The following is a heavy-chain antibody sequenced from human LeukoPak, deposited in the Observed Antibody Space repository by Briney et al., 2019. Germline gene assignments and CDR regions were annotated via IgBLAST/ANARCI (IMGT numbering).Heavy chain of an antibody. V-gene: IGHV4-38-2*02. Sequence: SETLSLTCTVSGYSISSGYYWGWIRQPPGKGLEWIGSIYHSGSTYYNPSLKSRVTISVDTSKNQFSLKLSSVTAADTAVYYCARYSYGFSFDYWGQGTLVTVSS. CDR1: GYSISSGYY. J-gene: IGHJ4*02. D-gene: IGHD5-18*01. CDR2: IYHSGST. CDR3: ARYSYGFSFDY.